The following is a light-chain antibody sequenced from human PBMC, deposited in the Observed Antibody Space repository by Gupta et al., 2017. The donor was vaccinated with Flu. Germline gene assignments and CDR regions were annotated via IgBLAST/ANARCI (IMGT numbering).Light chain of an antibody. CDR3: YSYTSSTRV. V-gene: IGLV2-14*01. CDR2: EVS. CDR1: SSDFGGYNY. J-gene: IGLJ3*02. Sequence: QSALTQPASVSGSPGQSITISCTVTSSDFGGYNYVSWYQQHPGIAPKLIIYEVSNRPSGVSNRFSGSQSGYTASLTISGLQAEDEADYYCYSYTSSTRVFCGGTNLTVL.